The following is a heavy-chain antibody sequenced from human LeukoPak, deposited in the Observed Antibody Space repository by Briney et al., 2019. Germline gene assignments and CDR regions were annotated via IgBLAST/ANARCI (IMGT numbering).Heavy chain of an antibody. D-gene: IGHD5-24*01. J-gene: IGHJ4*02. Sequence: GWSLRLSCAASGFTVSSNYMSWVRQAPGKGLEWVSVIYSGGSTYYADSVKGRFTISRDNSKNTLYLQMNSLRAEDTAVYYCARVKMATIDYWGQGTLVTVSS. CDR1: GFTVSSNY. CDR2: IYSGGST. CDR3: ARVKMATIDY. V-gene: IGHV3-53*01.